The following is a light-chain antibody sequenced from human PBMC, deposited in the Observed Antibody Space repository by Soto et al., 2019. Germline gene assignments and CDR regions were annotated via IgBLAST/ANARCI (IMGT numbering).Light chain of an antibody. CDR2: AAS. J-gene: IGKJ1*01. V-gene: IGKV1-12*01. Sequence: DIQMTQSPSSVSASVGDRVTITCRATQDIDSWLAWYQQKAGKAPNLLISAASRLQSGVPSRFSGRGSGTDFTLTISSLQPEDFATYYCLQDYDYPRTFGQGTKVDIK. CDR1: QDIDSW. CDR3: LQDYDYPRT.